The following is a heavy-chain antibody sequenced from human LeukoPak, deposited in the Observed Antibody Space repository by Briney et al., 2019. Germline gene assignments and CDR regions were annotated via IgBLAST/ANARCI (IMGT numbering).Heavy chain of an antibody. CDR3: ARGAPWGYSYGPFDY. Sequence: GGSLRLSCAASGFTFSSYGMHWVRQAPGKGLEWVAVIWYDGSNKYYADSVKGRFTISRDNSKNTLYLQMNSLRAEDTAVYYCARGAPWGYSYGPFDYWGQGTLVTVSS. J-gene: IGHJ4*02. V-gene: IGHV3-33*01. D-gene: IGHD5-18*01. CDR2: IWYDGSNK. CDR1: GFTFSSYG.